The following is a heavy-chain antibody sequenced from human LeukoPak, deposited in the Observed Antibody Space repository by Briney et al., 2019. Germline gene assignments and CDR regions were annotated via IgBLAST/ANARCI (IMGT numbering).Heavy chain of an antibody. D-gene: IGHD6-19*01. CDR2: ISGSGGST. V-gene: IGHV3-23*01. CDR3: AKGEYSSGWYPDY. Sequence: GGSLRLSCAASGFTFSSYAMSWVRQAPGKGPEWVSAISGSGGSTYYADSVKGRFTISRDNSKNTLYLQMNSLRAEDTAVYYCAKGEYSSGWYPDYWGQGTLVTVSS. CDR1: GFTFSSYA. J-gene: IGHJ4*02.